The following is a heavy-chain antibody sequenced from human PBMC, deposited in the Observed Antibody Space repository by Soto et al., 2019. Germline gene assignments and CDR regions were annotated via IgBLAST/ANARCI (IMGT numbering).Heavy chain of an antibody. CDR2: INPSGGST. CDR3: ASVLPPGNWFDP. CDR1: GYTFTSYY. V-gene: IGHV1-46*01. J-gene: IGHJ5*02. D-gene: IGHD2-8*02. Sequence: ASLKVSCKASGYTFTSYYMHWVRQAPGQGLEWMGIINPSGGSTSYAQKFQGRVTMTRDTSTSTVYMELSSLRSEDTAVYYCASVLPPGNWFDPWGQGTLVTVSS.